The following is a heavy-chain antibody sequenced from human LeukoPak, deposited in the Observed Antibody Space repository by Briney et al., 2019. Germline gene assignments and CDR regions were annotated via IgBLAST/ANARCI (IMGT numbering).Heavy chain of an antibody. D-gene: IGHD3-10*02. Sequence: SETLSLTCTVSGGSISNYYWSWIRQPPGKGLEWIGYIYYSGSTKYNPSLKSRVTISVDTSKNQFSLRLSSVTAADTAVYYCATYHFRGDTSHYFDYWGQGIPVTVSS. V-gene: IGHV4-59*01. CDR2: IYYSGST. CDR1: GGSISNYY. J-gene: IGHJ4*02. CDR3: ATYHFRGDTSHYFDY.